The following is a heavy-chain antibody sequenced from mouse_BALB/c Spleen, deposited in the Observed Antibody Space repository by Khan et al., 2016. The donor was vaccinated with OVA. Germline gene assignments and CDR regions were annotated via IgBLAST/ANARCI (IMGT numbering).Heavy chain of an antibody. J-gene: IGHJ3*01. CDR2: INPSTDYT. CDR1: GYTFTSYW. D-gene: IGHD1-1*01. V-gene: IGHV1-7*01. CDR3: VNHGSSSGWFTY. Sequence: QVQLQQSGVELAKPGASVKMSCKASGYTFTSYWMHWVKQRPGQGLEWIGYINPSTDYTEYNQKFKDKATLTADKSSSTAYMQLTSLTSEDTAVYYCVNHGSSSGWFTYWGQGTLVTVSA.